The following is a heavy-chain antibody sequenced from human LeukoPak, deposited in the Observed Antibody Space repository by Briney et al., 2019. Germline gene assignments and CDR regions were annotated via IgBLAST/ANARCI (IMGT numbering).Heavy chain of an antibody. J-gene: IGHJ4*02. CDR3: ARESKSYDGSGYYHDS. CDR2: IYTSGST. D-gene: IGHD3-22*01. Sequence: SETLSLTCTISGGSISSYFWTWIRQPAGKGLEWIGRIYTSGSTDYNPSLKSRVTMSVDTSKNQFSLKLYSVTAADTAVYYCARESKSYDGSGYYHDSWGQGTLVTDSS. CDR1: GGSISSYF. V-gene: IGHV4-4*07.